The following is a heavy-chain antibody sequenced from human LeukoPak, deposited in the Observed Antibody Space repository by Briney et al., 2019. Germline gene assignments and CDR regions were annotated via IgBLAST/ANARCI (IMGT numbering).Heavy chain of an antibody. CDR3: TSWGDTTAEYFQR. CDR2: INPDGRDT. J-gene: IGHJ1*01. Sequence: GGCLRLSCVVSGFTFNRCWMNWVRQAPGKGLEWVTHINPDGRDTYYVDSVKGRFTISRDNAQNSMYLQMNSLRVEDTAVYYCTSWGDTTAEYFQRWGQGTLVTVSS. CDR1: GFTFNRCW. V-gene: IGHV3-7*01. D-gene: IGHD2-21*02.